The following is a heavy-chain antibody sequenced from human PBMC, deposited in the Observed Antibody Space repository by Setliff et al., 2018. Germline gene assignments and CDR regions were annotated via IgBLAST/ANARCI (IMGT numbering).Heavy chain of an antibody. CDR1: GYTVTGYY. V-gene: IGHV1-2*02. Sequence: GASVKVSCKASGYTVTGYYIHWVRQAPGQGLEWMGWINPNSGGTNYAQKFQGRVSMTRDTSISTADMEMSRLKSDDTAVYYCARGGYYYDSSGDDAFDIWGQGTMVTVSS. J-gene: IGHJ3*02. CDR2: INPNSGGT. D-gene: IGHD3-22*01. CDR3: ARGGYYYDSSGDDAFDI.